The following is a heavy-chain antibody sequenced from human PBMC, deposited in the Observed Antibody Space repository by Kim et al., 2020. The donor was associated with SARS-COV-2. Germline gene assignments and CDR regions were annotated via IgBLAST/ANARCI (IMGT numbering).Heavy chain of an antibody. D-gene: IGHD6-19*01. CDR3: ARDEVAGLLNDAFDI. Sequence: QKFQGRVTITADESTSTAYMELSSLRSEDTAVYYCARDEVAGLLNDAFDIWGQRAMVTVSS. V-gene: IGHV1-69*01. J-gene: IGHJ3*02.